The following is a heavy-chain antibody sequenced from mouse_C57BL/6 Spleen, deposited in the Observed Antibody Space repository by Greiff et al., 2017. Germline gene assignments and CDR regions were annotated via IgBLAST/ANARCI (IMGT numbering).Heavy chain of an antibody. CDR3: ARDGNYFDC. J-gene: IGHJ2*01. CDR1: GFTFSSYA. CDR2: ISDGGSYT. Sequence: EVHLVESGGGLVKPGGSLKLSCAASGFTFSSYAMSWVRQTPEKRLEWVATISDGGSYTYYPDNVKGRFTISRDNAKNNLYLQMSHLKSEDTAMYYCARDGNYFDCWGQGTTLTVSS. V-gene: IGHV5-4*01.